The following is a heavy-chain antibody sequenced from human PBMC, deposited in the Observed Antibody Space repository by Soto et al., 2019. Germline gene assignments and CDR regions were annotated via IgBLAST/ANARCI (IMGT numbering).Heavy chain of an antibody. CDR2: IRTKPNSYAT. D-gene: IGHD6-19*01. CDR3: ARPISSGWFDP. V-gene: IGHV3-73*01. Sequence: EVQLVESGEGLVQPGGSLDLSCATSGFDFSGSAMHWVRQASGRGLEWLGRIRTKPNSYATIYAASVKDRITISRDDSKKMVYLHMSGLKTEDTAVYYCARPISSGWFDPWGQGTLVSVTS. J-gene: IGHJ5*02. CDR1: GFDFSGSA.